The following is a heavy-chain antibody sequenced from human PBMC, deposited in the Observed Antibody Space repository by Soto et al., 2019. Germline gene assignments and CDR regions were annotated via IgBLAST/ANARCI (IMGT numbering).Heavy chain of an antibody. V-gene: IGHV3-23*01. CDR2: VSGSAANT. CDR1: GFTFSNYA. J-gene: IGHJ1*01. Sequence: EVHLLESGGGLVQPGGSLRLSCAASGFTFSNYAMSWVRQAPGKGLEWVSAVSGSAANTFYADSVKGRFTISRDNSKNTLYLEMNVLRDEDTALYCCARGSDSFECSGHNLDYFQDWGQGTLVTVSS. D-gene: IGHD2-15*01. CDR3: ARGSDSFECSGHNLDYFQD.